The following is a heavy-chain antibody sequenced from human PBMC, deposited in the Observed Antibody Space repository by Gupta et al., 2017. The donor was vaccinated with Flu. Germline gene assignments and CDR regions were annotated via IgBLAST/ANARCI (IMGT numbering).Heavy chain of an antibody. CDR3: AHSSLMNYDILTGYYKRYYFDY. Sequence: QITLKESGPTLVKPTQTLTLTCTFSGFSLSTSGVGVGWIRQPPGKALEWLALIYWNDDKRYSPSLKSRLTITKDTSKNQVVLTMTNMDPVDTATYYCAHSSLMNYDILTGYYKRYYFDYWGQGTLVTVSS. V-gene: IGHV2-5*01. D-gene: IGHD3-9*01. CDR1: GFSLSTSGVG. CDR2: IYWNDDK. J-gene: IGHJ4*02.